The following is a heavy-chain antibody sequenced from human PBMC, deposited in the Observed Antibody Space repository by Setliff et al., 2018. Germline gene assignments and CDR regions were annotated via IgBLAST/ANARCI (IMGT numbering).Heavy chain of an antibody. D-gene: IGHD6-6*01. CDR3: ARWTARAVDY. CDR1: GFTLSNYW. CDR2: IKQDGSDK. V-gene: IGHV3-7*03. Sequence: GGSLRLSCVDSGFTLSNYWMTWVRQAPGKGLEWVANIKQDGSDKYYVDSVKGRFTVSRDNAKNSLYLQMSSLRAEDTAVYYCARWTARAVDYWGQGTLVTVSS. J-gene: IGHJ4*02.